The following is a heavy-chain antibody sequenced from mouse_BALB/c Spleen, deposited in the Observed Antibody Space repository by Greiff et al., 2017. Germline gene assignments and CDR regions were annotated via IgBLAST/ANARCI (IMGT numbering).Heavy chain of an antibody. CDR3: ARERDRYDAFDY. V-gene: IGHV1-20*02. Sequence: VQLQQSGPELVKPGASVKISCKASGYSFTGYFMNWVMQSHGKSLEWIGRINPYNGDTFYNQKFKGKATLTVDKSSSTAHMELRSLASEDSAVYYCARERDRYDAFDYWGQGTTLTVSS. CDR1: GYSFTGYF. D-gene: IGHD2-14*01. CDR2: INPYNGDT. J-gene: IGHJ2*01.